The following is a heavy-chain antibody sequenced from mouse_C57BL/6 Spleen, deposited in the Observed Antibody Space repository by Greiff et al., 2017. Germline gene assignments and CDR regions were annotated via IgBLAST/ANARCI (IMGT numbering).Heavy chain of an antibody. D-gene: IGHD1-1*01. CDR3: ARPPSGSSYWYFDV. V-gene: IGHV1-50*01. J-gene: IGHJ1*03. Sequence: QVQLQQPGAELVKPGASVKLSCKASGYTFTSYWMQWVKQRPGQGLEWIGEIDPSDRYTNYNQKFKGKATLTVDTSSSTAYMQLSSLTSEDSAVYYCARPPSGSSYWYFDVWGTGTTVTVSS. CDR2: IDPSDRYT. CDR1: GYTFTSYW.